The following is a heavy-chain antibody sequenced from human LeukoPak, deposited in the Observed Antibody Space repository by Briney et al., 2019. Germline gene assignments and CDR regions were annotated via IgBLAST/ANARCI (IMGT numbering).Heavy chain of an antibody. CDR3: ARDYKYAFDN. V-gene: IGHV3-11*06. CDR1: GFSISNDW. D-gene: IGHD5-24*01. J-gene: IGHJ4*02. Sequence: GGSLRLSCAASGFSISNDWMSWVRQAPGKGLEWISYIGIDSGNTNYADSVKGRFTISGDKAKNSLYLQMNSLRVEDTAVYYCARDYKYAFDNWGQGTLVTASS. CDR2: IGIDSGNT.